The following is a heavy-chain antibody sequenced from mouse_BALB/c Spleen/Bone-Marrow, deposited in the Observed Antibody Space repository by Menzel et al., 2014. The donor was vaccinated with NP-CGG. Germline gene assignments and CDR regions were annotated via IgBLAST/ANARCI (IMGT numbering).Heavy chain of an antibody. V-gene: IGHV5-9-2*01. J-gene: IGHJ3*01. Sequence: EVKLMESGGGLVKSGGSLKLPCAASGFSFSNYGMSWLRQTPEKRLEWVATISGDGRYTFYSDSVKGRFTISRDNAKNNLYLQLSSLRSEDTALYYCARHAYYDQTEVSFVCWGQGTLVTVSA. CDR1: GFSFSNYG. CDR3: ARHAYYDQTEVSFVC. D-gene: IGHD2-4*01. CDR2: ISGDGRYT.